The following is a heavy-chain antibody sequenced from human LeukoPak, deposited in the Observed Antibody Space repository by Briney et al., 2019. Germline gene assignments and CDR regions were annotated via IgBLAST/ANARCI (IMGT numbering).Heavy chain of an antibody. Sequence: GGALQISCKGSGCNFTSYWIRWARQVTGKGLEGMGRIDPSDCYTNYRPSFQGHVTISAEKSSSTAYLQWISLKASDTAMYYCARGDCSGGSCYGYFYYGMDVWGKGTTVTVSS. CDR2: IDPSDCYT. CDR1: GCNFTSYW. CDR3: ARGDCSGGSCYGYFYYGMDV. D-gene: IGHD2-15*01. J-gene: IGHJ6*04. V-gene: IGHV5-10-1*01.